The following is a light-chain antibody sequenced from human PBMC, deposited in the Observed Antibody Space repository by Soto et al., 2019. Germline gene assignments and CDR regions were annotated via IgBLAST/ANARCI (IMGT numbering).Light chain of an antibody. CDR1: SSNIGNNY. Sequence: QSVLTQPPSVSAAPGQKVTISCSGSSSNIGNNYVSWYQQLPGTAPKLLIYDNNKRPSGIPDRFSGSKSGTSATLGITGLQAWDEAGYYWGTLESSLSAVVFGGGTKLTVL. CDR2: DNN. CDR3: GTLESSLSAVV. V-gene: IGLV1-51*01. J-gene: IGLJ2*01.